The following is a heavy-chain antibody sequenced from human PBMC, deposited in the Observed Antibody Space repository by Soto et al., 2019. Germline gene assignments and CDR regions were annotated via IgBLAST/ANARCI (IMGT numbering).Heavy chain of an antibody. CDR2: ISGYNNNK. J-gene: IGHJ4*02. CDR1: GYTFTSYG. V-gene: IGHV1-18*01. Sequence: QSQLVQSGTEVREPGASVKVSCQASGYTFTSYGIIWVRQAPGQGLELMGWISGYNNNKNYAQKYQARVTMTTDTSTTTAYMELRSLRSDDTAVYYCARVGAIAPADGDYWGQGTLVTVSS. CDR3: ARVGAIAPADGDY. D-gene: IGHD6-13*01.